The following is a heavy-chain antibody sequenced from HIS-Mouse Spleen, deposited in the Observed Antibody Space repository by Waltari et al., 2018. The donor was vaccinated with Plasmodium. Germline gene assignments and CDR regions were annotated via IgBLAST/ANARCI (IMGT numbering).Heavy chain of an antibody. Sequence: QLQLQESGPGLVKPSETLSLTCTVSGGSISSSSYYWGWIRQPPGKGLEWIGSIYYSGSTYFNPSLKSRVTISVDTSKNQFSLKLSSVTAADTAVYYCARQLAYYDFWSGYSRGYYFDYWGLGTLVTVSS. CDR1: GGSISSSSYY. D-gene: IGHD3-3*01. V-gene: IGHV4-39*01. CDR2: IYYSGST. CDR3: ARQLAYYDFWSGYSRGYYFDY. J-gene: IGHJ4*02.